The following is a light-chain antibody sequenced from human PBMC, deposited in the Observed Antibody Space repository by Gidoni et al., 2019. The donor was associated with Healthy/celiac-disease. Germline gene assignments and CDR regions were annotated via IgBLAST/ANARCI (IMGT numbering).Light chain of an antibody. Sequence: IVLTQSPATLSLSPGERATLSCRASQSVSSYLDWYQQKPGQAPRLLIYDASNRATGIPARFSGSGSGTDFTLTISSLEPEDFAVYYCQQRSNWPITFGQXTRLEIK. CDR3: QQRSNWPIT. J-gene: IGKJ5*01. CDR1: QSVSSY. CDR2: DAS. V-gene: IGKV3-11*01.